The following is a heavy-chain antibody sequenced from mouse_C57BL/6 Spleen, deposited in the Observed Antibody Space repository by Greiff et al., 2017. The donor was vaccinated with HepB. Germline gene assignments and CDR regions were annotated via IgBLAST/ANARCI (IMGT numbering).Heavy chain of an antibody. CDR1: GYTFTSYD. CDR3: ARRGVIYDGYSWYFDV. V-gene: IGHV1-85*01. Sequence: VQLQQSGPELVKPGASVKLSCKASGYTFTSYDINWVKQRPGQGLEWIGWIYPRDGSTKYNEKFKGKATLTVDTSSSTAYMELHSLTSEDSAVYFCARRGVIYDGYSWYFDVWGTGTTVTVSS. CDR2: IYPRDGST. J-gene: IGHJ1*03. D-gene: IGHD2-3*01.